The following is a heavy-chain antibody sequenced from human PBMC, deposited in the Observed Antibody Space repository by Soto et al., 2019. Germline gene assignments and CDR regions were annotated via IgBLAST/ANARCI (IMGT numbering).Heavy chain of an antibody. Sequence: GGSLRLSCAASGFTFNNYAMGWVRQAPGKGLEWVSAITGSGSDTYYVDSVKGRFTISRDNSKNTLYLQMNSLRIEDTAVFYWAKLGSSSWSPHYYFDYWGQGTLVTVSS. D-gene: IGHD2-2*01. CDR2: ITGSGSDT. CDR1: GFTFNNYA. J-gene: IGHJ4*02. CDR3: AKLGSSSWSPHYYFDY. V-gene: IGHV3-23*01.